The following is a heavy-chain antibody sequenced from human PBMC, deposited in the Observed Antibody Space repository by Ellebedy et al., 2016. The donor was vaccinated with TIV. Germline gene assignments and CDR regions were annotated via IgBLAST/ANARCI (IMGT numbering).Heavy chain of an antibody. J-gene: IGHJ6*02. D-gene: IGHD3-22*01. V-gene: IGHV1-8*02. Sequence: ASVKVSCKASGGTFSSYAISWVRQAPGQGLEWMGWMNPNSGNTGYAQKFQGRVTMTRNTSISTAYMELSSLRSEDTAVYYCARGGGPYYDTSYMSMDVWGQGTTVTVSS. CDR1: GGTFSSYA. CDR2: MNPNSGNT. CDR3: ARGGGPYYDTSYMSMDV.